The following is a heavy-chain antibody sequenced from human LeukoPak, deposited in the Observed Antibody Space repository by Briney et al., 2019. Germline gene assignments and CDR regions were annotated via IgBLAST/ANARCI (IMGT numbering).Heavy chain of an antibody. CDR3: ARGTLYRGWSYYLDF. Sequence: SETLSLTCSVSGDSISLSFYYWGWIRQPPGRALEWIGSVYYSGTTSYNPSLKSRVTISVDMSKNHFSLRLRSVTAADTAMYYCARGTLYRGWSYYLDFWGQGSQVTVSS. D-gene: IGHD6-19*01. CDR1: GDSISLSFYY. V-gene: IGHV4-39*07. CDR2: VYYSGTT. J-gene: IGHJ4*02.